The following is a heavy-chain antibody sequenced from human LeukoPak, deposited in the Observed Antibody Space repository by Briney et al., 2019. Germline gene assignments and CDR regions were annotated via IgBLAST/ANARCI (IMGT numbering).Heavy chain of an antibody. J-gene: IGHJ4*02. D-gene: IGHD1-26*01. Sequence: ASVKVSCKASGYTFTGYYMHWVRQAPGQGLEWMGWINPNSGGTNYAQKFQGRVTMTRDTSISTAYMELSRLRSDDTAVYYCASARGSYYGVLDYWGQGTLVTVSS. CDR1: GYTFTGYY. V-gene: IGHV1-2*02. CDR2: INPNSGGT. CDR3: ASARGSYYGVLDY.